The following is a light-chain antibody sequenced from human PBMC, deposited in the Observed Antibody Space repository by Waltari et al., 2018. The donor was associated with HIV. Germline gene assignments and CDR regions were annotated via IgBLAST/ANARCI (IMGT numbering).Light chain of an antibody. CDR2: GAS. Sequence: NVLTQSPGTLSLSPGEGATLSCRASQTIVNNYLAWYQQKPGQAPRLLISGASSRVLGVPDRFSGSGSGTDFTLTISRLEPEDFAVYYCQQYVSSPLTFGGGTKVEIK. V-gene: IGKV3-20*01. J-gene: IGKJ4*01. CDR3: QQYVSSPLT. CDR1: QTIVNNY.